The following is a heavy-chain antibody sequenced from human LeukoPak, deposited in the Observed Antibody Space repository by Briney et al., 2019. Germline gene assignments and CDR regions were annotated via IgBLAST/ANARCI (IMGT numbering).Heavy chain of an antibody. D-gene: IGHD3-10*01. CDR3: ARDEVYYGSGSYLD. CDR2: ISAYNGNT. Sequence: ASVKVSCKASGYTFTSYGISWVRQAPGQGLEWMGWISAYNGNTKYAQKFQGRVTMTTDTFTSTAYMELSRLRSDDTAVYYCARDEVYYGSGSYLDWGQGTLVTVSS. J-gene: IGHJ4*02. V-gene: IGHV1-18*01. CDR1: GYTFTSYG.